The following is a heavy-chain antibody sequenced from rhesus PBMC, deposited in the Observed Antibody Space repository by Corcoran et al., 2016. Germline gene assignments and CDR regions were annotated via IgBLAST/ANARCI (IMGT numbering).Heavy chain of an antibody. V-gene: IGHV4-122*02. Sequence: QVQLQESGPGLVKPSETLSLTCAVSGYSISSGYYWSWIRQPPGKGLEWIGYITYSGSTSSNPSLTSRVPISIDTSKNQFSLKLSSVTAADTAVYYCARDGSGYNSLDVWGRGVLVTVSS. J-gene: IGHJ5-2*02. CDR3: ARDGSGYNSLDV. CDR2: ITYSGST. CDR1: GYSISSGYY. D-gene: IGHD5-24*01.